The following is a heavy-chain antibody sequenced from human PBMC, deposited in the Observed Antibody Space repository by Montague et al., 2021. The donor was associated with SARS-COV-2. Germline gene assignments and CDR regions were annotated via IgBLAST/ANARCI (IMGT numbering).Heavy chain of an antibody. J-gene: IGHJ3*02. CDR2: ISGSGGST. V-gene: IGHV3-23*01. D-gene: IGHD6-13*01. CDR3: SKDYLPPEDSSSWPNAFDI. CDR1: GFTFSSYA. Sequence: SLRLSCAASGFTFSSYAMSWVRQAPGKGLEWVSAISGSGGSTYYADSVKGRFTICRDNSKNTLYLQMNSLRAEDTAVYYCSKDYLPPEDSSSWPNAFDIWGQGTMVTVSS.